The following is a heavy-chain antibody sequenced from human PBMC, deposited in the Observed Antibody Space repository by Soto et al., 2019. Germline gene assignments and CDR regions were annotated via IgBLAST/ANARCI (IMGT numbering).Heavy chain of an antibody. CDR1: GLTFSDAW. V-gene: IGHV3-15*01. D-gene: IGHD1-26*01. J-gene: IGHJ4*02. CDR2: IKRKIDGETT. Sequence: EVQLVESGGDLVKPGGSLRLSCAVAGLTFSDAWMTWVRQAPGKGLEWVGRIKRKIDGETTDYAAPVKGRFTISRDDSKSTLYLQMSSPKTEDTAVYYCTIGVGLSETDYWGQGTLVTVSS. CDR3: TIGVGLSETDY.